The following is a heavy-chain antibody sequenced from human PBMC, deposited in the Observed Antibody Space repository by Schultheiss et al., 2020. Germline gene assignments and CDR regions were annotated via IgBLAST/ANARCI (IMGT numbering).Heavy chain of an antibody. Sequence: SETLSLTCTVSGGSISSSSYYWGWIRQPPGKGLEWIGSIYYSGSTYYHPSLKSRVTISVDTSKNQFSLKLSSVTAADTAVYYWVRYDYIWDSYRPFKLFYWGQGTLVTVSS. J-gene: IGHJ4*02. D-gene: IGHD3-16*02. CDR1: GGSISSSSYY. CDR2: IYYSGST. V-gene: IGHV4-39*01. CDR3: VRYDYIWDSYRPFKLFY.